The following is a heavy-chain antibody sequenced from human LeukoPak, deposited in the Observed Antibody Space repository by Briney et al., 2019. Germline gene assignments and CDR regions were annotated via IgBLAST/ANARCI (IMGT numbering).Heavy chain of an antibody. CDR2: INPNSGGT. CDR1: GYTFTGYY. CDR3: ASDSHDWNYSGFDP. V-gene: IGHV1-2*02. D-gene: IGHD1-7*01. Sequence: ASVKVSCKASGYTFTGYYIHWVRQAPGQGLEWMGWINPNSGGTNYAQKFQGRVTITRDTSFSTAYMELSRLRSDDTAVYYCASDSHDWNYSGFDPWGQGTLVTVSS. J-gene: IGHJ5*02.